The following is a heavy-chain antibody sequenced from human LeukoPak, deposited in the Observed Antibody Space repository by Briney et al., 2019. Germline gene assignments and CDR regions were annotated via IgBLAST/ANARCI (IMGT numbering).Heavy chain of an antibody. D-gene: IGHD3-22*01. CDR3: ARAQGGPYYYDSSGYYDY. V-gene: IGHV1-18*04. CDR2: ISAYNGNT. Sequence: GASVKVCCKASGYTFTSYYMHWVRQAPGQGLEWMGWISAYNGNTNYAQKLQGRVTMTTDTSTSTAYMELRSLRSDDTAVYYCARAQGGPYYYDSSGYYDYWGQGTLVTVSS. CDR1: GYTFTSYY. J-gene: IGHJ4*02.